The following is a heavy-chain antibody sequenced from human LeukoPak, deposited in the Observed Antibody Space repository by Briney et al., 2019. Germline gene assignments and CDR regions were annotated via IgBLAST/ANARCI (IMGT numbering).Heavy chain of an antibody. D-gene: IGHD6-13*01. CDR3: ARGAAATY. CDR2: INHSGST. V-gene: IGHV4-34*01. J-gene: IGHJ4*02. CDR1: GGSFSGYY. Sequence: SETLSLTCAVYGGSFSGYYWSWIRQPPGKGLEWIGEINHSGSTNYNPSLKSRVTISVDTSRNQFSLKLSSVTAADTAVYYCARGAAATYWGQGTLVTVSS.